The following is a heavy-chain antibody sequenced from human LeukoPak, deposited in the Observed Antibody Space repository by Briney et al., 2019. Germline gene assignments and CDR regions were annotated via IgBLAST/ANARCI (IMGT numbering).Heavy chain of an antibody. V-gene: IGHV3-7*01. D-gene: IGHD5-12*01. Sequence: GGSLTLSCAASGFTFSSYWMSWVRQAPGKGLEWVANMNLDGSEKYYVDSVKGRFTISRDNAKNSLYLQMHSLRAEDTAVYYCGRDKKWLQYYYGVDVWGQGTTVIVSS. J-gene: IGHJ6*02. CDR3: GRDKKWLQYYYGVDV. CDR1: GFTFSSYW. CDR2: MNLDGSEK.